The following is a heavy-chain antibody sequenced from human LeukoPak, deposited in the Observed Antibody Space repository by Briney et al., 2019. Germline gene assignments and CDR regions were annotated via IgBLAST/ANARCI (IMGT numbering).Heavy chain of an antibody. Sequence: GGSLRLSCAASGFTFSSYAMHWVRQAPGKGLEYVSAISSNGGSTYYANSVKGRFTISRDNSKNTLYLQMGSLRAEDMAVYYCARDFSPSCGSDCYFDAFDIWGQGTMVTVSS. CDR3: ARDFSPSCGSDCYFDAFDI. J-gene: IGHJ3*02. D-gene: IGHD2-21*02. CDR2: ISSNGGST. V-gene: IGHV3-64*01. CDR1: GFTFSSYA.